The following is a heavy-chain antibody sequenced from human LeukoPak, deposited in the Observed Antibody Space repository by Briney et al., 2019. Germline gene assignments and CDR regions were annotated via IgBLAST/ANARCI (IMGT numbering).Heavy chain of an antibody. J-gene: IGHJ5*02. CDR3: AKDGTYYYDSSGRLDP. CDR1: GFTFSSYG. Sequence: GGSLRLSCAASGFTFSSYGMHWVRQAPGKGLEWVAVISYDGSNKYYADSVKGRFTISRDNSKNTLYLQMNSLRAEDTAVYYCAKDGTYYYDSSGRLDPWGQGTLVTVSS. D-gene: IGHD3-22*01. CDR2: ISYDGSNK. V-gene: IGHV3-30*18.